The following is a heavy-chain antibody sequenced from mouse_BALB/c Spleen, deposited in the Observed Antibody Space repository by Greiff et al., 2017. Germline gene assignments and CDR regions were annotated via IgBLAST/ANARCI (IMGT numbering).Heavy chain of an antibody. CDR3: ARGRRLQYFDV. Sequence: DVQLQESGPGLVKPSQSLSLTCSVTGYSITSGYYWNWIRQFPGNKLEWMGYISYDGSNNYNPSLKNRISITRDTSKNQFFLKLNSVTTEDTATYYCARGRRLQYFDVWGAGTTVTVSS. D-gene: IGHD1-2*01. J-gene: IGHJ1*01. CDR1: GYSITSGYY. V-gene: IGHV3-6*02. CDR2: ISYDGSN.